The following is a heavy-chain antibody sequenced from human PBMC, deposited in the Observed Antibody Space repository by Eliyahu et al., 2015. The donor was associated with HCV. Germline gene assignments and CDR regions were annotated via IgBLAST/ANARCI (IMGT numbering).Heavy chain of an antibody. CDR1: GGSISSYY. CDR2: IYYSGST. CDR3: ARRGFSGWAGEYGMDV. Sequence: QVQLQESGPGLVKPSETLSLTCTVSGGSISSYYWSWIRQPPGKGLEWIGYIYYSGSTNYNPSLKSRVTISVDTSKNQFSLKLSSVTAADTAVYYCARRGFSGWAGEYGMDVWGQGTTVTVSS. J-gene: IGHJ6*02. V-gene: IGHV4-59*08. D-gene: IGHD3-10*01.